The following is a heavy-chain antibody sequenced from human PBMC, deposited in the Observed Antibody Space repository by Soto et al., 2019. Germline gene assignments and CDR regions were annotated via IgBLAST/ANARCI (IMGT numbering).Heavy chain of an antibody. J-gene: IGHJ5*02. CDR2: ISAYNGNT. D-gene: IGHD3-3*01. V-gene: IGHV1-18*04. Sequence: GASVKVSCKASGYTFTSYGISWVRQAPGQGLEWMGWISAYNGNTNYAQKLQGRVTMTTDTSTSTAYMELRSLRSDDTAVYYCARGAYYDLWSGYHSNNWFAPWGQGPLVTVSS. CDR3: ARGAYYDLWSGYHSNNWFAP. CDR1: GYTFTSYG.